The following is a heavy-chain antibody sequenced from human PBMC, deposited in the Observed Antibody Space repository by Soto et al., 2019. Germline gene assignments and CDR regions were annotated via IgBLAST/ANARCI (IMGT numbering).Heavy chain of an antibody. Sequence: EVQLVESGGGLVKAGGSLRLVCTASGFTFRNYNMNWVRQAPGKGLEGVSSISTGGAYMFYADSVKGRFTISRDNAENSLFLQIDGPRAEDTAVYYCARDIASPGGDYFDSCGQGTMVTVS. CDR2: ISTGGAYM. CDR3: ARDIASPGGDYFDS. D-gene: IGHD2-21*01. V-gene: IGHV3-21*06. CDR1: GFTFRNYN. J-gene: IGHJ4*02.